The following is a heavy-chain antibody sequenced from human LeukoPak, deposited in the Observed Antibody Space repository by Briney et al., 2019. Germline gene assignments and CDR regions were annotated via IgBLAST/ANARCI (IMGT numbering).Heavy chain of an antibody. CDR1: GFTFSSYG. J-gene: IGHJ4*02. Sequence: GRSLRLSCAASGFTFSSYGMHWVRQAPDKGLEWVAVIAYDGSNKYYADSVKGRFTVSRDNSKNTLSLQMNSLRAEDTAVYYCAKDPGLMGSYYYFESWGQGTLVTVSS. CDR3: AKDPGLMGSYYYFES. V-gene: IGHV3-30*18. D-gene: IGHD3-10*01. CDR2: IAYDGSNK.